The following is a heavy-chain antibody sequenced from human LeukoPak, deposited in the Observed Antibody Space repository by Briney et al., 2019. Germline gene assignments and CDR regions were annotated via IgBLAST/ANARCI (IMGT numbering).Heavy chain of an antibody. J-gene: IGHJ4*02. CDR3: ARSMVTIPIPGGY. CDR1: GFTFSSYW. V-gene: IGHV3-74*01. CDR2: INSDGSST. Sequence: RGSLRLSCAASGFTFSSYWIHWVRQAPGKGLVWVSRINSDGSSTSYADSVKGRFTISRDNAKNTLYLHMNSLRAEDTAVYYCARSMVTIPIPGGYWGQGTLVTVSS. D-gene: IGHD5-24*01.